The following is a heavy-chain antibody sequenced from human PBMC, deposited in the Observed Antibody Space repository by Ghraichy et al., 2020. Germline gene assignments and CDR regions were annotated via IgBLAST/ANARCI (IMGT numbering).Heavy chain of an antibody. V-gene: IGHV4-59*01. D-gene: IGHD2-15*01. J-gene: IGHJ5*02. Sequence: SETLSLTCTVSGDSICMDYGYWCRKPTGKGHKWILSAHYSRSTNYNPSLKSRVTISLDKSKNQFSLKLSSVTAADTAVYYCAILRRNVFDTWGQGTLVTVSS. CDR2: AHYSRST. CDR1: GDSICMDY. CDR3: AILRRNVFDT.